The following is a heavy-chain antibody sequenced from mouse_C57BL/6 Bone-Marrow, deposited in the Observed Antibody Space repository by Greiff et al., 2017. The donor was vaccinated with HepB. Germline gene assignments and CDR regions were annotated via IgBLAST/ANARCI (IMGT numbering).Heavy chain of an antibody. Sequence: QVQLQQPGAELVRPGTSVKLSCKASGYTFTSYWMHWVKQRPGQGLEWIGVIDPSDSYTNYNQKFKGKATLTVDTSSSTAYMQLRSLTSEDSAVYCCARGRLLYWYFDVWGTGTTVTVSS. J-gene: IGHJ1*03. V-gene: IGHV1-59*01. D-gene: IGHD1-1*01. CDR3: ARGRLLYWYFDV. CDR1: GYTFTSYW. CDR2: IDPSDSYT.